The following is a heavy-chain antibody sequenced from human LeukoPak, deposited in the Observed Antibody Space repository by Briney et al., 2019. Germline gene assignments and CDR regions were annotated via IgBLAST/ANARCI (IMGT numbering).Heavy chain of an antibody. J-gene: IGHJ4*02. D-gene: IGHD6-19*01. Sequence: GASVKVSCKASGYTFTSYYMHWVRQAPGQGLEWMGIIDPSGGSTSYAQKFQGRVTMTRDTSTSTVYMELSSLRSEDTAVYYCARGLFRSGKQSLGIAVAGSLFGYWGQGTLVTVSS. CDR1: GYTFTSYY. V-gene: IGHV1-46*01. CDR2: IDPSGGST. CDR3: ARGLFRSGKQSLGIAVAGSLFGY.